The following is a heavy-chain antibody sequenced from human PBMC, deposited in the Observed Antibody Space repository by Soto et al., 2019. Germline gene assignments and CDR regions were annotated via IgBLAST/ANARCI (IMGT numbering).Heavy chain of an antibody. CDR2: INHSGST. V-gene: IGHV4-34*01. CDR1: GGSFSGYY. Sequence: SETLSLTCAVYGGSFSGYYWSWIRQPPGKGLEWIGEINHSGSTNYNPSLKSRVTISVDTSKNQFPLKLSSVTAADTAVYYCARLRGYYYYGMDVWGQGTTVT. CDR3: ARLRGYYYYGMDV. J-gene: IGHJ6*02.